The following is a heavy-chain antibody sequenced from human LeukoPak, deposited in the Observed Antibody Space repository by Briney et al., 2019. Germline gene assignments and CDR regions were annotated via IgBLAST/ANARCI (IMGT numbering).Heavy chain of an antibody. CDR2: IYRVGST. CDR3: ARGTDSSSSRAFAY. J-gene: IGHJ4*02. Sequence: GGSLRLSCAASGFTVSSNYMSWVRQAPGKGLEWVSIIYRVGSTYYADSVKGRFTISRDNSKNTLFLQMNSLRAEDTAVYYCARGTDSSSSRAFAYWGQGTLVTVSS. D-gene: IGHD6-6*01. CDR1: GFTVSSNY. V-gene: IGHV3-53*01.